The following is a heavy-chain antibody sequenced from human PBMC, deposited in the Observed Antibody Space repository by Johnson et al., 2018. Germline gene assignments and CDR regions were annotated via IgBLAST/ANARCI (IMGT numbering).Heavy chain of an antibody. V-gene: IGHV5-51*01. J-gene: IGHJ3*02. Sequence: EVQLVESGAEVKKPGESXKISCKGSGYSFTSYWIGWVRQMPGKGLEWMGIIYPGDSDTRYSPSFQGQVTLSADKSISTAYLQWSSLKASDTAMYYCASQYCSGGTCSTPWAFDIWGQGTMVTVSS. CDR1: GYSFTSYW. CDR3: ASQYCSGGTCSTPWAFDI. CDR2: IYPGDSDT. D-gene: IGHD2-15*01.